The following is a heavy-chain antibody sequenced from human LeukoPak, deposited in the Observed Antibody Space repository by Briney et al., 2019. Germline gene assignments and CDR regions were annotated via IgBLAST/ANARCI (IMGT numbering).Heavy chain of an antibody. CDR1: GFTFSSYA. Sequence: GGSLRLSCAASGFTFSSYAMSWVRQAPGKGLEWVSVISGGGDSTYYADSVKGRFTISGDNSKNTLYLQMNSLRAEDTAVYYCAKVRYYGSGSYYPPFDYWGQGTLVTVSS. V-gene: IGHV3-23*01. CDR2: ISGGGDST. J-gene: IGHJ4*02. CDR3: AKVRYYGSGSYYPPFDY. D-gene: IGHD3-10*01.